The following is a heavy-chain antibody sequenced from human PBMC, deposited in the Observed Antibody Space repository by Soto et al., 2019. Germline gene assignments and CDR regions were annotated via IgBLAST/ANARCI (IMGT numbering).Heavy chain of an antibody. Sequence: QVQLQESGPGLVKPSQTLSLTCTVSGGSISSINYYWSWIRQHPERGLERIGYISYSGRPFYNSSLKSRVTMSLDPSKNQFSLKLTSVTAADTAIYCCARSAQWDGFDPWGQGTMVTVSS. CDR1: GGSISSINYY. CDR2: ISYSGRP. V-gene: IGHV4-31*03. D-gene: IGHD2-8*01. CDR3: ARSAQWDGFDP. J-gene: IGHJ3*01.